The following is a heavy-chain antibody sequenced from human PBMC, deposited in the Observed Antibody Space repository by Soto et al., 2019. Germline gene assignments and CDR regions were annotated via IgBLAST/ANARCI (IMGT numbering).Heavy chain of an antibody. Sequence: EVQLLESGGGLVQPGGSLRLSCAASGITISNYPMSWVRQAPGKGLDWVSGISGSGDRTYYADSAKGRFTISKDISQNSLSLQRDNLGVQDTAVYFCGKDDGGYPSTAPHWGQGNLVTVAS. D-gene: IGHD3-22*01. J-gene: IGHJ1*01. CDR3: GKDDGGYPSTAPH. V-gene: IGHV3-23*01. CDR2: ISGSGDRT. CDR1: GITISNYP.